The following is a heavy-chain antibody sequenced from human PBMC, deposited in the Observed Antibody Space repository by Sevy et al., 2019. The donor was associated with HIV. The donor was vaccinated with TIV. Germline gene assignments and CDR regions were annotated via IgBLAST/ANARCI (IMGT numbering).Heavy chain of an antibody. J-gene: IGHJ4*02. CDR3: AGENAWGRCYS. Sequence: WETLSLTCTVSGGSITSLYWNWIRQPPGKGLEWIANIYYNGHINYNPSLKSRVTLLLDTSKNQFSLRLSSVTAADTAMYYCAGENAWGRCYSWGQGTLVTVSS. CDR2: IYYNGHI. V-gene: IGHV4-59*08. CDR1: GGSITSLY. D-gene: IGHD1-26*01.